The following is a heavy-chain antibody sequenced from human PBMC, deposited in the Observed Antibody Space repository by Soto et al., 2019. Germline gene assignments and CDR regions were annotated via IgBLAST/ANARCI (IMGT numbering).Heavy chain of an antibody. Sequence: SETLSLTCTVSGGSISSYYLSWIRQPPGKGLEWIGYTYYSGSTNYNPSLKSRVTISVDTSKNQFSLKLSSVTAADTAVYYCARDLRTIPAASRFGFDPWGQGTLVTVSS. CDR3: ARDLRTIPAASRFGFDP. D-gene: IGHD2-2*01. V-gene: IGHV4-59*01. CDR1: GGSISSYY. J-gene: IGHJ5*02. CDR2: TYYSGST.